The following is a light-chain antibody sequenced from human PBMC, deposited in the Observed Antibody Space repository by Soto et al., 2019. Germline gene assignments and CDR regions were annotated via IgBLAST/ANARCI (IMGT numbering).Light chain of an antibody. J-gene: IGKJ3*01. V-gene: IGKV2-28*01. CDR2: LAS. Sequence: DIVMTQSPLSLPVTPGEPASISCRSSQSLLHSNGYNSLDWYLQQTGQSPQLLIYLASTRASGVPARFSGSGSCSDFTLKISRAEAEDVGVSYCMQALYYPFTFGPGTKVYIK. CDR1: QSLLHSNGYNS. CDR3: MQALYYPFT.